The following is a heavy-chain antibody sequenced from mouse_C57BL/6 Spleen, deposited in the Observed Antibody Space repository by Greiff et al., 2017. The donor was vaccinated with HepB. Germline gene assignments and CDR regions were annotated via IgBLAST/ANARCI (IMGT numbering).Heavy chain of an antibody. D-gene: IGHD3-2*02. V-gene: IGHV1-7*01. CDR1: GYTFTSYW. J-gene: IGHJ3*01. Sequence: VQRVESGAELAKPGASVKLSCKASGYTFTSYWMHWVKQRPGQGLEWIGYINPSSGYTKYNQKFKDKATLTADKSSSTAYMQLSSLTYEDSAVYYCARRGVDSSGSLAYWGQGTLVTVSA. CDR2: INPSSGYT. CDR3: ARRGVDSSGSLAY.